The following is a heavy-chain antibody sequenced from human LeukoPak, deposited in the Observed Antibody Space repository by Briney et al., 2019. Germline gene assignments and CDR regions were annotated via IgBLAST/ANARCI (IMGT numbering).Heavy chain of an antibody. D-gene: IGHD3-9*01. Sequence: GGSLRLSCAPSGFTFSRYEMNWVRHAPGKGLEWVSYISSSGSTLYSADPVTGRFTISRDNANNSLYLQMNSLRAEDTAVYYCAREGGYFGWFGDYYGMDVWGKGATVTVSS. CDR2: ISSSGSTL. V-gene: IGHV3-48*03. CDR1: GFTFSRYE. J-gene: IGHJ6*04. CDR3: AREGGYFGWFGDYYGMDV.